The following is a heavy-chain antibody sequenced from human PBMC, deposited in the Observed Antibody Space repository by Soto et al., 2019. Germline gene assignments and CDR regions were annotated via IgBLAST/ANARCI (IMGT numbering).Heavy chain of an antibody. J-gene: IGHJ4*02. D-gene: IGHD1-26*01. CDR1: GYTFTTYS. V-gene: IGHV1-3*04. CDR3: ARDLGGSYWHY. Sequence: QVQFVQSGAEVKKPGASVKVSCRASGYTFTTYSMHWVRQAPGQSLEWRGWINTGNGHIAYSQKFHDRVNITRDTCANKVNKELTSLTSEDTAVYYCARDLGGSYWHYSGQGTLVTVSS. CDR2: INTGNGHI.